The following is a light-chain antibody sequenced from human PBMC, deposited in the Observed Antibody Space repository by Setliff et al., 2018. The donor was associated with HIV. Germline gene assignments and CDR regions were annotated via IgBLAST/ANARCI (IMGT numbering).Light chain of an antibody. CDR3: SSYTSNSPYV. J-gene: IGLJ1*01. CDR2: EVS. Sequence: QSVLTQPASVSGSPVQSITISCTGTSSDVGGYNYVSWYQQHPGKAPKLMISEVSNRPSGVSNRFSGSKSGNTASLTISGLQAEDEADYYCSSYTSNSPYVFGTGTKVTVL. V-gene: IGLV2-14*01. CDR1: SSDVGGYNY.